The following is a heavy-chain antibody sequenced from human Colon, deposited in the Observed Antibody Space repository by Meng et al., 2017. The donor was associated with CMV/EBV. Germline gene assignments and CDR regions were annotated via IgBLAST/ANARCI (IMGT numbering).Heavy chain of an antibody. D-gene: IGHD2-8*02. CDR3: AKIRKGGYCTGGSCFDI. CDR1: GFAFSDDA. V-gene: IGHV3-23*01. CDR2: ISDSGYT. Sequence: GFAFSDDAMTWVRQAPGKGLEWVSFISDSGYTNYGDPVRGRFTISRDNSKKTVFLQMNSLRADDTGTYYCAKIRKGGYCTGGSCFDIWGQGTLVTVSS. J-gene: IGHJ5*02.